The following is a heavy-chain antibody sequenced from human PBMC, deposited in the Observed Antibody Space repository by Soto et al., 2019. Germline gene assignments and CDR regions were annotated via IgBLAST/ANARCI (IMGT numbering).Heavy chain of an antibody. J-gene: IGHJ5*02. CDR1: GYIFTRYL. D-gene: IGHD3-3*01. CDR3: AKDEGEPLRFLEWLRNWFDP. V-gene: IGHV1-46*01. Sequence: SVKVSCKASGYIFTRYLIHWVRQAPGQGLEWMGVINTSGGGTTFAQKFRGRVTLTRDTSTNTVSMELSSLRSEDTAVYYCAKDEGEPLRFLEWLRNWFDPWGQGTLVTVSS. CDR2: INTSGGGT.